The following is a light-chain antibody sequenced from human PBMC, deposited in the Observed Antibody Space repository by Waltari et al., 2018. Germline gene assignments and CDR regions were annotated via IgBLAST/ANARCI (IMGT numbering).Light chain of an antibody. V-gene: IGLV1-44*01. CDR1: IPNLGSHF. CDR3: APWDGRLNGWV. Sequence: QSVVTQPPSVSGTPGQRVTISCSGSIPNLGSHFVTWYQPVPGTAPKLLIYRDSQRPSGVPDRFSGSKSGTSASLAISGLLSEDEADYYCAPWDGRLNGWVFGGGTKLTVL. CDR2: RDS. J-gene: IGLJ3*02.